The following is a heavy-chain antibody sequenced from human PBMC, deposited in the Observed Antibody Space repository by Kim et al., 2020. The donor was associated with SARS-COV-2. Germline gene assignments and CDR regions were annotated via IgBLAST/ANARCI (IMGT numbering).Heavy chain of an antibody. CDR2: IVGSGGST. V-gene: IGHV3-23*01. CDR1: GFSFSNYA. Sequence: GGSLRLSCAASGFSFSNYAMNWVRQAPGKGLEWVSSIVGSGGSTYYADSVKGRFTISRDNSKNTVFLQMNSLRAEDTAVYYCAKGSYSGSGTSFGERYWGRGTLVTASS. J-gene: IGHJ4*02. CDR3: AKGSYSGSGTSFGERY. D-gene: IGHD3-10*01.